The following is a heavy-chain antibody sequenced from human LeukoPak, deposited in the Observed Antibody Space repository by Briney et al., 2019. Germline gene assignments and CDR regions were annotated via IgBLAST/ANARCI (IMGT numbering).Heavy chain of an antibody. CDR2: IIPIFGTA. V-gene: IGHV1-69*05. CDR3: ARDRRMEVGATDGSDY. J-gene: IGHJ4*02. Sequence: GASVKVSCKASGGTFSSYAISWVRQAPGQGLEWMGRIIPIFGTANYAQKFQGRVTITTDESTSTAYMELSSLRSEDTAVYYCARDRRMEVGATDGSDYWGQGTLVTVSS. CDR1: GGTFSSYA. D-gene: IGHD1-26*01.